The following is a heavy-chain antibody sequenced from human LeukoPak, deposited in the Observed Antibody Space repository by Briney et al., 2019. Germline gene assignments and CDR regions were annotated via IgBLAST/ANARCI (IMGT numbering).Heavy chain of an antibody. D-gene: IGHD5/OR15-5a*01. V-gene: IGHV4-59*01. CDR2: IYYTGST. CDR3: ARAVSGYYFDY. Sequence: PSEILASTGTVPGAAISSYYSSWIRQPPGKGLQWFGYIYYTGSTTYNPPLTTRVTISVYTSQNRFYLHLSSVTAADIAVYYCARAVSGYYFDYWGQGTLVAVSS. J-gene: IGHJ4*02. CDR1: GAAISSYY.